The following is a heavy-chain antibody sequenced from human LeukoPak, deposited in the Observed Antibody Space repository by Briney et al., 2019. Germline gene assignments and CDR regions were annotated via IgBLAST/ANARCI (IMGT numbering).Heavy chain of an antibody. CDR2: TRNKANSYTT. V-gene: IGHV3-72*01. J-gene: IGHJ4*02. Sequence: GGSLRLSCAASGFTFSDHYMDWVRQAPGKGLEWVGRTRNKANSYTTEYAASVKGRFTISRDDSKNSVYLRVNSLKTEDTAVYYCARDDSGSYSLDYWGQGTLVTVSS. D-gene: IGHD1-26*01. CDR3: ARDDSGSYSLDY. CDR1: GFTFSDHY.